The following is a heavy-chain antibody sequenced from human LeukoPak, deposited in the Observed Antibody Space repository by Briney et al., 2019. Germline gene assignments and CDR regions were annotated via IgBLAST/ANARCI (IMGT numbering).Heavy chain of an antibody. CDR2: IKQDGSEK. V-gene: IGHV3-7*03. D-gene: IGHD1-14*01. CDR1: GFTFSSYW. J-gene: IGHJ4*02. CDR3: ARDQVDRIWYFDY. Sequence: PGGSLRLSCAASGFTFSSYWMSWVRQAPGKGLEWVANIKQDGSEKYYVDSVKGRFTISRDNAKNSLYLQMNSLRAEDTAVYYCARDQVDRIWYFDYWGQGTLVTVSS.